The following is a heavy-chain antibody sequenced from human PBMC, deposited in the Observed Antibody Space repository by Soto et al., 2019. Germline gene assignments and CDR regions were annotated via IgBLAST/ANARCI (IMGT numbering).Heavy chain of an antibody. V-gene: IGHV4-30-4*01. Sequence: SETLSLTCTISGGSISSGDYYWSWIRQPPGKGLEWIGYIYYSGSTYYNPSLKSRVTISVDTSKNQFSLKLSSVTAADTAVYYCARDHYVYDILAGYGYYYGMDVWGQGTTVTVSS. D-gene: IGHD3-9*01. CDR2: IYYSGST. CDR1: GGSISSGDYY. J-gene: IGHJ6*02. CDR3: ARDHYVYDILAGYGYYYGMDV.